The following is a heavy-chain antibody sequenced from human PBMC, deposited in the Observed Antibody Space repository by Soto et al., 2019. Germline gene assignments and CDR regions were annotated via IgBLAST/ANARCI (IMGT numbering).Heavy chain of an antibody. J-gene: IGHJ4*02. CDR3: ARGRGYGYGIDY. D-gene: IGHD5-18*01. CDR1: GYSISSGFY. V-gene: IGHV4-38-2*01. CDR2: IYDSETT. Sequence: PSETLSLTCAVSGYSISSGFYWGWIRQPPTMGLEWIGSIYDSETTDYNPSLKSRVTISVDPSKNQFSLRLRSVTAADTAVYYCARGRGYGYGIDYWGQGTLVTVSS.